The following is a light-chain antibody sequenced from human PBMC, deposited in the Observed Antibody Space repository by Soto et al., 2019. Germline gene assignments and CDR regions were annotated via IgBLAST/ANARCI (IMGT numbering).Light chain of an antibody. Sequence: QAVVTQEPSLTVSPGGTVTLTCGSRTGAVTSGHYPYWVQQKPGQAPRTLIYDTSNKHSWTPARFSGSLLGGKAALTLSGAQREDEAEYYCLLYYSALWVFGGGTKVTVL. CDR3: LLYYSALWV. J-gene: IGLJ3*02. CDR2: DTS. CDR1: TGAVTSGHY. V-gene: IGLV7-46*01.